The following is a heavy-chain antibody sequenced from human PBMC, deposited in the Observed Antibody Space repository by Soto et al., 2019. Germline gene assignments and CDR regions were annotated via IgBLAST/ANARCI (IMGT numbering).Heavy chain of an antibody. J-gene: IGHJ4*02. CDR3: VSQRTSVLTQAYFDY. V-gene: IGHV4-39*01. CDR2: VYYRGRS. CDR1: GGSVSNSNYY. D-gene: IGHD2-8*01. Sequence: SSETLSLTCTVSGGSVSNSNYYWGWIRQSPGKGLEWIGSVYYRGRSYSKSSVKSRVTISVDTSKNQFSLNLNSVTASDTAVYFCVSQRTSVLTQAYFDYWGPGALVTVSS.